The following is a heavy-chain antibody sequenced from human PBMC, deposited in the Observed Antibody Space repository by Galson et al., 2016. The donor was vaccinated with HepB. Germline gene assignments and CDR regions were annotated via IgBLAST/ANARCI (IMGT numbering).Heavy chain of an antibody. CDR3: ARGLRAGYYWSFDV. Sequence: SLRLSCAASGFTFSNYDMHWVRQSMGKGLEWVSGYVVAGNTYYADPVKGRFTISREDGENSLYLQMNSLRAGDTAVYHCARGLRAGYYWSFDVWGQGTTVTVSS. CDR1: GFTFSNYD. D-gene: IGHD1-26*01. J-gene: IGHJ6*02. CDR2: YVVAGNT. V-gene: IGHV3-13*01.